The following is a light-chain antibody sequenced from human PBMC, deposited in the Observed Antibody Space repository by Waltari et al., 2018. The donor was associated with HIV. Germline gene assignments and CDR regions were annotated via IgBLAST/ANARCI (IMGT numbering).Light chain of an antibody. CDR3: QQYGTSPYT. J-gene: IGKJ2*01. Sequence: ENVLTQSPGTLSLSPGERATLSCSASRSVSSNYLTWYQQRPGQAPRLLICAASTRATASPDRFSGIGSGTDFTLTISRLEPEDFAVYYCQQYGTSPYTFGQGTKVEI. CDR1: RSVSSNY. V-gene: IGKV3-20*01. CDR2: AAS.